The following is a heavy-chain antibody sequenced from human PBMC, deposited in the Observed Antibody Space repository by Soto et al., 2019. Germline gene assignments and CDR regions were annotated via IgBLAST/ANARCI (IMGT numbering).Heavy chain of an antibody. CDR3: ARDHDDYAQLTFFDY. D-gene: IGHD4-17*01. CDR2: IYYSGST. CDR1: GGSISTYY. J-gene: IGHJ4*02. V-gene: IGHV4-59*01. Sequence: QVQLQESGPGLVKPSETLSLTCTVSGGSISTYYWTWIRQSPGKGLEWMGYIYYSGSTHYNPSLKSRVTISVDTSKNQFSLKLSSVTAADTAVYYCARDHDDYAQLTFFDYWGQGILVTVSS.